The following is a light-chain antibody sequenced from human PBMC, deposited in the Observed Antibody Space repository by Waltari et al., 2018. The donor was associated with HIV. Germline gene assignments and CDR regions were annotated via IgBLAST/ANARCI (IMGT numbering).Light chain of an antibody. J-gene: IGLJ3*02. V-gene: IGLV2-11*01. Sequence: QSALPQPRPASGPPGQSVPISCTAPSSNLGGYTYDSWYQPYPGKAPNLLIYDVSGRPSGVPDRFSGSKSGNTASLTISGLQAEDETDYYCCSYAGSSWVFGGGTKLTVL. CDR2: DVS. CDR3: CSYAGSSWV. CDR1: SSNLGGYTY.